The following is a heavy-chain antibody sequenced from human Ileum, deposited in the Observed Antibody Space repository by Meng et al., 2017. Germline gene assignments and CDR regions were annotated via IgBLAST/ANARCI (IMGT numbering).Heavy chain of an antibody. V-gene: IGHV4-61*01. CDR1: GGSVSSANSY. CDR2: VYNTGNT. Sequence: VRLQEPGPGLVRPSETLSLTCTVSGGSVSSANSYWSWIRQTPGKGLEWICYVYNTGNTNSNPSLRSRLTMSVDTSNSQFSLKLTSVTAADTAVYYCARGGGGGWPNWFDPWGQGTLVTVSS. CDR3: ARGGGGGWPNWFDP. J-gene: IGHJ5*02. D-gene: IGHD6-19*01.